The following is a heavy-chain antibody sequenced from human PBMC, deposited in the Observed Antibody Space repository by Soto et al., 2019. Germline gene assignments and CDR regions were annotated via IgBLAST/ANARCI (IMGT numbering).Heavy chain of an antibody. J-gene: IGHJ5*01. CDR3: ARDAHSDISGYYPYWFDS. V-gene: IGHV3-23*01. D-gene: IGHD3-22*01. CDR1: GFTFISYA. CDR2: ISGSGGST. Sequence: WGSLRLSCAASGFTFISYAIIFFRHSPFKWLEWVSAISGSGGSTYYADSVKGRFAISRDNANKSLHLQMDRLRVEDTAVYFCARDAHSDISGYYPYWFDSWGQGALVTVSS.